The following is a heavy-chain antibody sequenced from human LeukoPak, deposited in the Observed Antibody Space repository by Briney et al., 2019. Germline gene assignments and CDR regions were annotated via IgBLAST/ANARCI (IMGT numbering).Heavy chain of an antibody. V-gene: IGHV1-69*04. J-gene: IGHJ5*02. Sequence: GASVKVSCKASGGTFSSYAISWVRQAPGQGLEWMGRIIPIFGIANYAQKFQGRVTITADKSTSTAYMELSSLRSEATAVYYCARDGDTAATPHWFDPWGQGTLVTASS. CDR2: IIPIFGIA. D-gene: IGHD5-18*01. CDR1: GGTFSSYA. CDR3: ARDGDTAATPHWFDP.